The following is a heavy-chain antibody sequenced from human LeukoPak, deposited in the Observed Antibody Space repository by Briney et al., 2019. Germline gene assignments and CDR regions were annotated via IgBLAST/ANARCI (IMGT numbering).Heavy chain of an antibody. CDR1: GYTFTSYY. V-gene: IGHV1-46*01. D-gene: IGHD3-10*01. Sequence: ASVKDSCKASGYTFTSYYMHWVRQAPGQGLEWMGMVNPSGGSTTYVQKFQGRVTMTRDTSTSTVHMELSSLRSEDTAVYYCASSYASGTYYTPNDYWGQGTLVTVSS. J-gene: IGHJ4*02. CDR2: VNPSGGST. CDR3: ASSYASGTYYTPNDY.